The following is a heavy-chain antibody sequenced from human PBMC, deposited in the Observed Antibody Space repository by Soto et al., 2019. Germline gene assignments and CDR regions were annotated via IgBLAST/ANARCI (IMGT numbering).Heavy chain of an antibody. D-gene: IGHD3-16*02. Sequence: QVLLPQWGAGLLKPTETLSLTCAVYGGSFSGYYWSWIRQPPGKGLEWIGEIKYSGSTKYNPSLKSRVTISVDTSKNQFSLKLCSVTAADTAVYYCARGGEKGYIYWGQGSLVTVSS. CDR2: IKYSGST. J-gene: IGHJ4*02. CDR3: ARGGEKGYIY. V-gene: IGHV4-34*01. CDR1: GGSFSGYY.